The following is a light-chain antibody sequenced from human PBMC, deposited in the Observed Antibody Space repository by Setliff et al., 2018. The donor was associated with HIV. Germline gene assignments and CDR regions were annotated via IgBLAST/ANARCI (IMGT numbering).Light chain of an antibody. Sequence: SYELAQPPSVSVSPGQTARITCSGDALPKQYAYWYPQKPGQAPVVVIYKDSERPSGIPERFSGSSSGTTVTLTISGVQAEDGADYYCQSADSSGTYVFGTGTKATVL. V-gene: IGLV3-25*03. CDR2: KDS. CDR3: QSADSSGTYV. J-gene: IGLJ1*01. CDR1: ALPKQY.